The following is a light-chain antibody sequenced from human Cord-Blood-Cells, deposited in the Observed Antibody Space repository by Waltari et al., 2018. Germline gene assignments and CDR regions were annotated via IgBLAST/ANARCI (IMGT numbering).Light chain of an antibody. CDR2: WAS. CDR1: QSVLYSSNNKNY. J-gene: IGKJ4*01. CDR3: QQYYSTPLT. Sequence: DIVMTQSPDSLAVSPGERTTTTCKSSQSVLYSSNNKNYLAWYQQKPGQPPKLLIYWASTRESGVPDRFSDSGSGTDFTLTISSLQAEDVAVYYCQQYYSTPLTFGGGTKVEIK. V-gene: IGKV4-1*01.